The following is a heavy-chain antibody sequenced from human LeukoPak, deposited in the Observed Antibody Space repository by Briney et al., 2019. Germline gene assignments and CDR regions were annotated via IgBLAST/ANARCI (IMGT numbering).Heavy chain of an antibody. D-gene: IGHD3-22*01. CDR2: IYYSGNT. Sequence: SETLSLTCTVSGGSISSYYWSWIRQPPGKGLEWIGYIYYSGNTNYNPSLKSRVTISVDTSKNQFSLKLSSVTAADTAVYYCAREGIVVAPEWGQGTLVTVSS. CDR3: AREGIVVAPE. V-gene: IGHV4-59*01. CDR1: GGSISSYY. J-gene: IGHJ4*02.